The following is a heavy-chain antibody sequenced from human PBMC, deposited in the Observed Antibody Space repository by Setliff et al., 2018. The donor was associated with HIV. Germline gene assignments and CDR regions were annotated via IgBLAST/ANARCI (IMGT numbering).Heavy chain of an antibody. CDR1: GGSFSDYS. CDR3: ARVSRGTVVRGAPRGIFDD. J-gene: IGHJ4*02. Sequence: SETLSLTCAVYGGSFSDYSWNWIRQPPGKGLEWIGEINHSGSTNCNPSLQSRVTISVDTSKKQVSLNVRSVTAADTAVYYCARVSRGTVVRGAPRGIFDDWGQGALVTVSS. V-gene: IGHV4-34*01. CDR2: INHSGST. D-gene: IGHD3-10*01.